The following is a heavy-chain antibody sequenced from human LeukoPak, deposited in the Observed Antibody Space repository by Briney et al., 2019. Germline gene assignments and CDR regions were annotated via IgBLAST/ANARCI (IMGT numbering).Heavy chain of an antibody. V-gene: IGHV4-30-2*01. Sequence: PSETLSLTCAVSGGSISSGDYSWSWIRQPPGKGLEWIGYIHHSGSTYYNPSLKSRVTISVDTSKNQFSLRLTSVTAADTAVYYCARVSGYDSGFIYYFDYWGQGTLVTVSS. J-gene: IGHJ4*02. CDR3: ARVSGYDSGFIYYFDY. CDR1: GGSISSGDYS. CDR2: IHHSGST. D-gene: IGHD5-12*01.